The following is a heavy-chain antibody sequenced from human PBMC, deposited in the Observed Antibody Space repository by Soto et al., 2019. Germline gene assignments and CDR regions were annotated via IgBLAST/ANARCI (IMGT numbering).Heavy chain of an antibody. CDR2: IYYCGST. CDR1: GGSISSYY. Sequence: QVQLQESGPGLVKPSETLSLTCTVSGGSISSYYWSWIRQPPGKGLEWIGSIYYCGSTNYNPSLKSRVTISVDTSKNQFSLKLSSVTAADTAVYYCARAGYYDSSGYDAFDIWGQGTMVTVSS. V-gene: IGHV4-59*01. D-gene: IGHD3-22*01. CDR3: ARAGYYDSSGYDAFDI. J-gene: IGHJ3*02.